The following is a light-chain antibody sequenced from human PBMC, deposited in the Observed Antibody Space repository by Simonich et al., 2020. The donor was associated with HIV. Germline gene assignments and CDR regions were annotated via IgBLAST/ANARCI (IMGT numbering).Light chain of an antibody. CDR3: SAWDSSLSAWV. CDR2: RNN. J-gene: IGLJ3*02. CDR1: NNNVGNQG. V-gene: IGLV10-54*01. Sequence: QAGLTQPPSVSKGLRQTATLTCTGNNNNVGNQGAAWLQQHQGHPPKLLSYRNNNLPSGISDGLSASRSGNTASLTITGLQPEDEGDYYCSAWDSSLSAWVFGGGTKLTVL.